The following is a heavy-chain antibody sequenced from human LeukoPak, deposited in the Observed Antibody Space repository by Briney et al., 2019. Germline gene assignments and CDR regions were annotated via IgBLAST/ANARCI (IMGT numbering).Heavy chain of an antibody. CDR3: ARATEPYCSGGSCYSGY. Sequence: GGSLRLSCAASGFTFSSYGMHWVRQAPGKGLEWVAFIRYDGSNKYYADSVKGRFTISRDNAKNSLYLQMNSLRAEDTAVYYCARATEPYCSGGSCYSGYWGQGTLVTVSS. V-gene: IGHV3-30*02. CDR1: GFTFSSYG. CDR2: IRYDGSNK. J-gene: IGHJ4*02. D-gene: IGHD2-15*01.